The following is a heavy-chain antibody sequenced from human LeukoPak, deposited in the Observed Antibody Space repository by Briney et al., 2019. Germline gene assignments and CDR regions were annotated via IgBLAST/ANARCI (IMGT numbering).Heavy chain of an antibody. CDR1: GFIFSRYN. D-gene: IGHD6-19*01. Sequence: GSLRLSCAASGFIFSRYNMNWVRQAPGKGLEWVSSISGSSSYIYYADSVKGRFTISRGNAKNSLYLQMNSLRAEDTAVYYCARDRIAVAATETSFDYWGQGTLVTVSS. V-gene: IGHV3-21*01. J-gene: IGHJ4*02. CDR3: ARDRIAVAATETSFDY. CDR2: ISGSSSYI.